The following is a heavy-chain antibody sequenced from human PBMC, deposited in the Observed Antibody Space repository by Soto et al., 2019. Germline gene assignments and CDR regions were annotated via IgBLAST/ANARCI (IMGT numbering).Heavy chain of an antibody. CDR1: GGSISRGDYY. J-gene: IGHJ4*02. CDR2: IFYSGNT. CDR3: ARGDGGNDPFDF. V-gene: IGHV4-30-4*01. Sequence: QVQLQESGPGLVKPSQTLSLTCSVSGGSISRGDYYWSWIRQPPGKGLEWIGYIFYSGNTYHNPSLKSRVIISVETSKNQFSLTLSSVTAADTAVYYCARGDGGNDPFDFWGQGTLVTVSS. D-gene: IGHD2-15*01.